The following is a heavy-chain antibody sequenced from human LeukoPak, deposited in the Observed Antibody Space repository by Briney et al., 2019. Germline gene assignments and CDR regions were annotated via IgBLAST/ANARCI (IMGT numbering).Heavy chain of an antibody. Sequence: ASVKVSCKASGYTFTSYAMNWVRQAPGQGLEWMGWINTNTGNPTYAQGFTGRFVFSLDTSVSTAYLQISSLKAEDTAVYYCARVRSGHQTYYDILTGPKATNYYYYMDVWGKGTTVTVSS. D-gene: IGHD3-9*01. CDR3: ARVRSGHQTYYDILTGPKATNYYYYMDV. CDR2: INTNTGNP. J-gene: IGHJ6*03. CDR1: GYTFTSYA. V-gene: IGHV7-4-1*02.